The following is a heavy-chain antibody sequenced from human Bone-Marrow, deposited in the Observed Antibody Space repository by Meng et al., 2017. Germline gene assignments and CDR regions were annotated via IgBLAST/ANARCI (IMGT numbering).Heavy chain of an antibody. CDR2: IWYDGSNK. V-gene: IGHV3-33*01. Sequence: QVRLVESGGGVVQPGGSLRLSCAASGFTFSSYGMHWVRQAPGKGLEWVAVIWYDGSNKYYADSVKDRFTISRDNSKNTLYLQMNSLRAEDTAVYYCARDLGQQWLILDYWGQGTLVTVSS. CDR3: ARDLGQQWLILDY. D-gene: IGHD6-19*01. J-gene: IGHJ4*02. CDR1: GFTFSSYG.